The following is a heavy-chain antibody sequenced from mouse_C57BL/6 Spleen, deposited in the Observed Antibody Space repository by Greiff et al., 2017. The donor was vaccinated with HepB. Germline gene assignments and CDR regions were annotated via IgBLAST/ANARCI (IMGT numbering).Heavy chain of an antibody. V-gene: IGHV1-42*01. D-gene: IGHD1-1*01. CDR2: INPSTGGT. J-gene: IGHJ3*01. CDR3: ARDSHYYGSSLFAY. Sequence: VQLQQSGPELVKPGASVKISCKASGYSFTGYYMNWVKQSPEKSLEWIGEINPSTGGTTYNQKFKAKATLTVDKSSSTAYMQLKSLTSEDSAVYYCARDSHYYGSSLFAYWGQGTLVTVSA. CDR1: GYSFTGYY.